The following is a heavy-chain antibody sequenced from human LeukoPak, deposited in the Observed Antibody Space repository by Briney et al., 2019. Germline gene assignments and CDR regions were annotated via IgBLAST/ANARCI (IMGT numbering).Heavy chain of an antibody. D-gene: IGHD6-13*01. CDR3: ARDGIAAAGQYYCYGMDV. Sequence: GSLRLSCAASGFTFSSYGMHWVRQAPGKGLEWVAVIWYDGDNKYYADSVKGRFTISRDNSKNTLYLQRNSLRAEDTAVYYCARDGIAAAGQYYCYGMDVWGQGTTVTVSS. J-gene: IGHJ6*02. CDR1: GFTFSSYG. CDR2: IWYDGDNK. V-gene: IGHV3-33*01.